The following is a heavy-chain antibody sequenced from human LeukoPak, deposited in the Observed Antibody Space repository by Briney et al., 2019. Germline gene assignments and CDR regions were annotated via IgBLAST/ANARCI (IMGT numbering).Heavy chain of an antibody. V-gene: IGHV4-38-2*01. CDR2: INHGGIT. Sequence: SETLSLTCAVSGYSISSGYYWGWIRQPPGKGLEWIGNINHGGITYNNPPLKSRVTISVDTSKNQFSLKLRSVTAADTAVYYCARLVGAGFDYWGQGTLVTVSS. CDR3: ARLVGAGFDY. CDR1: GYSISSGYY. D-gene: IGHD1-26*01. J-gene: IGHJ4*02.